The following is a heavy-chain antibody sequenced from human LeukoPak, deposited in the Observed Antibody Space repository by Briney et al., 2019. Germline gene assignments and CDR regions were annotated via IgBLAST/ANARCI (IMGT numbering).Heavy chain of an antibody. V-gene: IGHV3-23*01. CDR3: AKSRIVVVTAIGY. Sequence: GASLRLSCVASGFTFSNYAMSWVRQAPGKGLEWVSAITGSGDSTFNADSVKGRFTISRDNSKNTLHLQMNNLRAEDTAVYYCAKSRIVVVTAIGYWGQGILVTVSS. CDR2: ITGSGDST. D-gene: IGHD2-21*02. J-gene: IGHJ4*02. CDR1: GFTFSNYA.